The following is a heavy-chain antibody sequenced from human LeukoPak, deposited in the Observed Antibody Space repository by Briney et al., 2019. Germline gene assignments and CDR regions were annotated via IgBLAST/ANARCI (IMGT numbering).Heavy chain of an antibody. J-gene: IGHJ4*02. V-gene: IGHV3-48*03. CDR3: VRRFRD. Sequence: GGSLRLSCVGSGLTFSGFEMNWVRQAPGKGLEWVSYIRGDGSTKTYADSVKGRFTISRDNAKNSLYLQMNSLRAEDTAIYYCVRRFRDWGQGTLVTVSS. CDR2: IRGDGSTK. CDR1: GLTFSGFE. D-gene: IGHD5-24*01.